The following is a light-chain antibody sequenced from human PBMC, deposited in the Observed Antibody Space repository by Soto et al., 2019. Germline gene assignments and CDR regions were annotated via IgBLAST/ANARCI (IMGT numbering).Light chain of an antibody. J-gene: IGKJ1*01. V-gene: IGKV1-5*03. Sequence: DIQMTQSPSTLSASVGDRVTITCRASQSISSWLAWYQQKPGKAPKLLIYKASYLESGVPSKFSGSGSGTEFTLTISSLQPDDFATYYCQHHRALGPGTKVEIK. CDR3: QHHRA. CDR2: KAS. CDR1: QSISSW.